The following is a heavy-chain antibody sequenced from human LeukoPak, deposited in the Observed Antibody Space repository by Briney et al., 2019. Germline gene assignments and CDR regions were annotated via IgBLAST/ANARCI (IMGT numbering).Heavy chain of an antibody. D-gene: IGHD1-20*01. V-gene: IGHV4-59*08. CDR1: GGSISSYY. CDR2: IYYSGST. CDR3: ARHSITGTVSLFDY. Sequence: SETLSLTCTVSGGSISSYYWSWIRQPPGKGLEWIGYIYYSGSTNYNPSLKSRVTISVDTSKNQFSLKLSSVTAADTAVYYCARHSITGTVSLFDYWGQGTLVTVSS. J-gene: IGHJ4*02.